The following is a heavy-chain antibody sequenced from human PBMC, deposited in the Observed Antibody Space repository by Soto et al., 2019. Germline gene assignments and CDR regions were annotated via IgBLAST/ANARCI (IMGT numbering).Heavy chain of an antibody. J-gene: IGHJ1*01. V-gene: IGHV3-21*02. CDR2: ISAGITYI. CDR3: ARDQPGDRDLWSGYLISGYLHH. Sequence: EVQLLESGGGLVNPGGSLRLSCAASGFDFSAYTMNWVRQAPGKGLEWVSSISAGITYIYYADSVKGRFTTSRDDSKNSLYLQMNSLTVEDTAVYYCARDQPGDRDLWSGYLISGYLHHWGQGTLVTVSS. D-gene: IGHD3-3*01. CDR1: GFDFSAYT.